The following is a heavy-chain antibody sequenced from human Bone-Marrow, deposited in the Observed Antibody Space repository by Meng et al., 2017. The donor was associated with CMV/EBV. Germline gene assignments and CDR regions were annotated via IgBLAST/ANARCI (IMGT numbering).Heavy chain of an antibody. CDR3: ARKSAKGATLPD. CDR1: GYNFTSYW. CDR2: IYPGDSDT. D-gene: IGHD1-26*01. J-gene: IGHJ4*02. V-gene: IGHV5-51*01. Sequence: GGSLRLSCKGSGYNFTSYWIGWVRQMPGKGLEWMGIIYPGDSDTRNSPSFQGQVTISADKSISTAHLQWSSLKASDTAMYYCARKSAKGATLPDWGQGTLVTVSS.